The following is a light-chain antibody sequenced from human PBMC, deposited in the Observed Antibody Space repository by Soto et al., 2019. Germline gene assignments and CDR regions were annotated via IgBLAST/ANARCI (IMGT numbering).Light chain of an antibody. Sequence: AIRMTQSPSSLSASTGDRVTITCRAGQDISSYLAWYQQKPGKAPKLLIYAASTLQSGVPSRFSGSGSGTDFTLTISCLQSEDFATYYCQQYYSYPRTFGQGTKLEIK. J-gene: IGKJ2*01. CDR3: QQYYSYPRT. V-gene: IGKV1-8*01. CDR2: AAS. CDR1: QDISSY.